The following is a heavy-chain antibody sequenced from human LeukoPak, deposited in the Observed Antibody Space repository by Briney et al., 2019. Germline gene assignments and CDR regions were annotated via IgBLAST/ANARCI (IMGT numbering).Heavy chain of an antibody. D-gene: IGHD3-3*01. V-gene: IGHV3-21*01. CDR1: GFTFSSYS. J-gene: IGHJ3*02. CDR3: ARENEGLRFLEWSTMGAFDI. Sequence: GGSLRLXCAASGFTFSSYSMKWVRQAPGKGLEWVSSISSSSSYIYYADSVKGRFTISRDNAKNSLYLQMNSLRAEDTAVYYCARENEGLRFLEWSTMGAFDIWGQGTMVTVSS. CDR2: ISSSSSYI.